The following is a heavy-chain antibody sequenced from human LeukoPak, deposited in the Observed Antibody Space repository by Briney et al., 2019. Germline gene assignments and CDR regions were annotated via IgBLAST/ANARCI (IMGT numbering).Heavy chain of an antibody. D-gene: IGHD3-9*01. CDR2: ISAYNGNT. CDR1: GYTFTSYG. Sequence: ASVKVSCKASGYTFTSYGISWVRQAPGQGLEWMGWISAYNGNTNYVQKLQGRVTMTIDTSTSTVYMELSSLRSEDTAVYYCERASPLTGYYLMSHWGQGTLVTVSS. J-gene: IGHJ4*02. CDR3: ERASPLTGYYLMSH. V-gene: IGHV1-18*01.